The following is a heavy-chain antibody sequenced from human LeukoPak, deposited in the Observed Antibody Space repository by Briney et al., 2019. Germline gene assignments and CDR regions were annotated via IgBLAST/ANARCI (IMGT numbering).Heavy chain of an antibody. Sequence: PGGSLRLSCAASGFTFDDYGMSWVRQAPGKGLEWVSGINWNGGSTGYADSVKGRFTISRDNAKNSLYLQMNSLRAEDTALYYCAREHIVVVTAVGPGWFDPWGQGTLVTVSS. D-gene: IGHD2-21*02. CDR1: GFTFDDYG. J-gene: IGHJ5*02. V-gene: IGHV3-20*04. CDR2: INWNGGST. CDR3: AREHIVVVTAVGPGWFDP.